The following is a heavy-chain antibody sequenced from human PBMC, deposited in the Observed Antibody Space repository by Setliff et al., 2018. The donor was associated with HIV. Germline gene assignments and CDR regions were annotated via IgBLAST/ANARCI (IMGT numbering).Heavy chain of an antibody. Sequence: PGGSLRLSCTASGFSFSNYGMHWVRQAPGKGLEWLATIWYDGNNRKYADSVKGRFTISRDNSKNTLYLQMDSLRAEDSAVFYCARAPFAYVDPYYMDVWGKGTTVTVSS. CDR1: GFSFSNYG. J-gene: IGHJ6*03. D-gene: IGHD4-17*01. CDR2: IWYDGNNR. V-gene: IGHV3-33*01. CDR3: ARAPFAYVDPYYMDV.